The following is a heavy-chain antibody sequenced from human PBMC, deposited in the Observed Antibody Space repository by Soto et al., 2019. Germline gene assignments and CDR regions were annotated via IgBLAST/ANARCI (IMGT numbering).Heavy chain of an antibody. CDR2: IYYSGST. Sequence: SETLSLTCTVSGGSISSGDYYWSWIRQPPGKGLEWIGYIYYSGSTYYNPSLKSRVTISVDTSKNQFSLKLSSVTAADTAVYYCARDGCYDSSGYRFDYWGQGTLVTVSS. J-gene: IGHJ4*02. D-gene: IGHD3-22*01. CDR1: GGSISSGDYY. CDR3: ARDGCYDSSGYRFDY. V-gene: IGHV4-30-4*01.